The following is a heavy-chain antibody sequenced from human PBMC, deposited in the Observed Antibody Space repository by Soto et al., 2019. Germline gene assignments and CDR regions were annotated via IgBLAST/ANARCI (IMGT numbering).Heavy chain of an antibody. CDR1: GFTFDDYT. J-gene: IGHJ6*03. V-gene: IGHV3-43*01. CDR2: ISWDGGST. CDR3: ARFRGVYYYYYMDV. D-gene: IGHD3-10*01. Sequence: GGSLRLSCAASGFTFDDYTMHWVRQAPGKGLEWVSLISWDGGSTYYADSVKGRFTISRHNSKNTLYLQMNSLRAEDTAVYYCARFRGVYYYYYMDVWGKGTTVTVSS.